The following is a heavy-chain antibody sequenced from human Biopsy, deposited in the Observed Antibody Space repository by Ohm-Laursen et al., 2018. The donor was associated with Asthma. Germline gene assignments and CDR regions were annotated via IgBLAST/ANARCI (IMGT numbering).Heavy chain of an antibody. CDR2: ISVYNGNT. V-gene: IGHV1-18*01. J-gene: IGHJ6*02. D-gene: IGHD3-10*01. CDR3: ARGVDYSHYYGIDV. CDR1: GYTFNSAG. Sequence: ASVKVSCKTSGYTFNSAGITWVRQAPGQGLEWMGWISVYNGNTKVAQKLQDRVTMITDTSTSTAYTELRSLRSDDTAVYFCARGVDYSHYYGIDVWGQGTTVTVS.